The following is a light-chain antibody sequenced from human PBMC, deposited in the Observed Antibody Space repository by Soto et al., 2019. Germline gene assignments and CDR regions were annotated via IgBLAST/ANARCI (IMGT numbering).Light chain of an antibody. CDR2: DVT. CDR1: NSDVGGYNF. V-gene: IGLV2-14*03. Sequence: QSALTQPASVSGSPGQSITISCTGTNSDVGGYNFVSWYQQHPGKAPKVIIYDVTNRPSGVSNRFSGSKSGNTASLTISGLQAEDEADYFCTSYASSSTLWVFGGGTKLTVL. J-gene: IGLJ3*02. CDR3: TSYASSSTLWV.